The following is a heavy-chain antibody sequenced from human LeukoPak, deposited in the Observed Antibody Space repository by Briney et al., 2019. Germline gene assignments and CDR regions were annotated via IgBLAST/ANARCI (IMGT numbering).Heavy chain of an antibody. CDR2: ISGYNGNT. CDR1: GYTFTNYG. CDR3: ASDCGYQCLFDY. D-gene: IGHD5-12*01. V-gene: IGHV1-18*01. J-gene: IGHJ4*02. Sequence: GASVKVSCKASGYTFTNYGISWVRQAPGQGLEWMGWISGYNGNTNYAQKSQGRVTMTTDTSTNAAHMELRSLRSDDTAVYYCASDCGYQCLFDYWGQGTLVTVSS.